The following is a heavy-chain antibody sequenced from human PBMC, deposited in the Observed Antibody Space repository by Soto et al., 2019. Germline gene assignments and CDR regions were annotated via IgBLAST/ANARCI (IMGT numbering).Heavy chain of an antibody. CDR3: ARVPSSSGRAHFDY. CDR2: ISYDGSNK. Sequence: QVQLVESGGGVVQPGRSLRLSCAASGFTFSSYAMHWVRQAPGKGLEWVAVISYDGSNKYYADSVTGRFTISRDNSKNTLYLQMNSLRAEDTAVYYCARVPSSSGRAHFDYWGKGTLVTVSS. V-gene: IGHV3-30-3*01. CDR1: GFTFSSYA. D-gene: IGHD2-15*01. J-gene: IGHJ4*02.